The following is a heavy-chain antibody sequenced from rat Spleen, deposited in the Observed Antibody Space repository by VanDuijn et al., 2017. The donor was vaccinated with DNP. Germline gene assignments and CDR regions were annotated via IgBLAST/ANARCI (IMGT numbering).Heavy chain of an antibody. J-gene: IGHJ4*01. CDR2: IWTGGGT. V-gene: IGHV2-15*01. CDR3: TRDRDYSGEVLYGMDA. Sequence: QVQLKESGPGLVQPSQTLSLTCTVSGFSLTSYTVSWVRQPPGKGLEWMGLIWTGGGTDYNSALKSRLNINRDTTTSKVFLKMNTLQTEDSAIYFCTRDRDYSGEVLYGMDAWGQGISVTVSS. CDR1: GFSLTSYT. D-gene: IGHD1-1*01.